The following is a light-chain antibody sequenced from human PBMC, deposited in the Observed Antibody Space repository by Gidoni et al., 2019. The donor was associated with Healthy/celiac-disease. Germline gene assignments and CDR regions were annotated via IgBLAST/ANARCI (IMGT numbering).Light chain of an antibody. CDR3: QQYGSSQST. Sequence: EIVLTQSPGTLFLSPGERATLSCRASQSVSSSYLAWYQQKPGQAPRLLIYGASSRATGIPDRFSGSGSGTDFTLTISRLEPEDFAVYYCQQYGSSQSTFXQXTKLEIK. V-gene: IGKV3-20*01. J-gene: IGKJ2*01. CDR1: QSVSSSY. CDR2: GAS.